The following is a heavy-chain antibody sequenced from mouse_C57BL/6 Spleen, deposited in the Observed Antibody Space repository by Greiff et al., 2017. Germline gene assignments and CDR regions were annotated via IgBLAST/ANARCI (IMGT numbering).Heavy chain of an antibody. V-gene: IGHV1-64*01. CDR2: IHPNSGST. D-gene: IGHD2-4*01. CDR3: ARQGYDYAFAY. CDR1: GYTFTSYW. Sequence: VQLQQPGAELVKPGASVKLSCKASGYTFTSYWMHWVKQRPGQGLEWIGMIHPNSGSTNYNEKFKSKATLTVDKSSSTAYMQLSSLTSEDSAVYYCARQGYDYAFAYWGQVTLVTVSA. J-gene: IGHJ3*01.